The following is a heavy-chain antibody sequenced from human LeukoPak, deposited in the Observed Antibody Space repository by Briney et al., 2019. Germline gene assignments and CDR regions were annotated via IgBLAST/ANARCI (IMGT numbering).Heavy chain of an antibody. CDR1: GYTFTNYD. CDR3: TRGLKGNYYSGSGTYRWFAP. J-gene: IGHJ5*02. CDR2: MNPKSNNR. Sequence: ASVKVSCKASGYTFTNYDVNWVRQATGQGLEWMGWMNPKSNNRGYVQKFQGRATITTDTSISTAYMELSSLRSDDTAVYYCTRGLKGNYYSGSGTYRWFAPWGQGTLVTVSS. V-gene: IGHV1-8*03. D-gene: IGHD3-10*01.